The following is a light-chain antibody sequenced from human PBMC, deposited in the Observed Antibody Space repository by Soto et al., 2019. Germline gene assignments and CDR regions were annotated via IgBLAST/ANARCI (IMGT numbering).Light chain of an antibody. CDR1: SSDVGGYNY. V-gene: IGLV2-14*01. J-gene: IGLJ1*01. CDR3: SSYTSSSLYV. Sequence: QSALTQPASVSGSPGQSITISCTGTSSDVGGYNYVSWYQQHPGKDPKLMIYDVSNRPSGVSNRFSGSKSGNTASLTISGLQDEDEADYYCSSYTSSSLYVFGTGTKLTVL. CDR2: DVS.